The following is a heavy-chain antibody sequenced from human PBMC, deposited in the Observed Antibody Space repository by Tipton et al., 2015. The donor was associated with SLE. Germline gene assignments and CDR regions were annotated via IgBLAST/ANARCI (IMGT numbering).Heavy chain of an antibody. J-gene: IGHJ6*03. CDR3: ARARSEDDFWRDYVYYYFYMDA. CDR2: VYKN. V-gene: IGHV4-59*01. CDR1: GVSISNYY. Sequence: TLSLTCYVTGVSISNYYWTWIRQSPGKGLEWIGNVYKNYNPSLESRVTISVDTSRNLFSLNLSSVTAADTAVYFCARARSEDDFWRDYVYYYFYMDAWGRGTTVTVSS. D-gene: IGHD3-3*01.